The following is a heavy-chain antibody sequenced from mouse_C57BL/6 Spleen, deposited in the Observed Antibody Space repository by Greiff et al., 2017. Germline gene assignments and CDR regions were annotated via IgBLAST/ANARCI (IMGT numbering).Heavy chain of an antibody. CDR3: ARREYRGYFDY. D-gene: IGHD5-1*01. Sequence: EVKLMESGGGLVKPGGSLKLSCAASGFTFSSYTMSWVRQTPEKRLEWVATISGGGGNTYYPDSVKGRFTISRDNAKNTLYLQMSSLRSEDTALYYCARREYRGYFDYWGQGTTLTVSS. J-gene: IGHJ2*01. V-gene: IGHV5-9*01. CDR1: GFTFSSYT. CDR2: ISGGGGNT.